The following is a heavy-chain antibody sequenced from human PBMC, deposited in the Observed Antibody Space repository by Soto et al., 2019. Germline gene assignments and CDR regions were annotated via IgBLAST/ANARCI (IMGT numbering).Heavy chain of an antibody. Sequence: GGSLRLSCVGSGFTFSTYSIHWVRQAPGKGLEWVSSISSRSDIYYANSVKGRFTISRDNAKNSVSLQMNSLRAEDTAVYYCAREYTAWPLAYGSDVWGQGTTVTVSS. J-gene: IGHJ6*02. CDR2: ISSRSDI. CDR3: AREYTAWPLAYGSDV. CDR1: GFTFSTYS. D-gene: IGHD2-2*02. V-gene: IGHV3-21*01.